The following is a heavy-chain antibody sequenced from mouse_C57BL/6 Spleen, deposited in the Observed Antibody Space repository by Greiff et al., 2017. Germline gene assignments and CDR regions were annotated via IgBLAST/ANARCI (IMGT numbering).Heavy chain of an antibody. CDR3: ARARYYYGSRNYYAMDY. V-gene: IGHV1-64*01. D-gene: IGHD1-1*01. Sequence: QVQLQQPGAELVKPGASVKLSCKASGYTFTSYWMHWVKQRPGQGLEWIGMIHPNSGRTNYNEKFKSKATLTVDKSSSTAYMQLSSLTSEDSAVYYCARARYYYGSRNYYAMDYWGQGTSVTVSS. CDR1: GYTFTSYW. CDR2: IHPNSGRT. J-gene: IGHJ4*01.